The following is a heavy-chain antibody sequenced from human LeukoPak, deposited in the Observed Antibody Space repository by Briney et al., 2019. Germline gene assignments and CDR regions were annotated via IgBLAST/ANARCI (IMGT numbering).Heavy chain of an antibody. CDR3: PRGAGLLWFGEVIDY. Sequence: PGGSLRLSCLASGFTFRSFWMHWVRQAPGKGLEWVAVISYDGSNKYYADSVKGRFTISRDNSKNTLYLQMNSLRAEDTAVYYCPRGAGLLWFGEVIDYWGQGTLVTVSS. D-gene: IGHD3-10*01. V-gene: IGHV3-30-3*01. CDR2: ISYDGSNK. CDR1: GFTFRSFW. J-gene: IGHJ4*02.